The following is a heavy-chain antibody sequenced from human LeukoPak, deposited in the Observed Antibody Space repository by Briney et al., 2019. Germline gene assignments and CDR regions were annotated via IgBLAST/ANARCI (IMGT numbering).Heavy chain of an antibody. CDR2: IRSKAYGGTT. V-gene: IGHV3-49*04. CDR3: TRSHSGDQLLFPDAFDI. CDR1: GFTFGDYA. D-gene: IGHD2-2*01. Sequence: GGSLRLSCTASGFTFGDYAMSRVRQAPGKGLEWVGFIRSKAYGGTTEYAASVKGRFTISRDDSKSIAYLQMNSLKTEDTAVYYCTRSHSGDQLLFPDAFDIWGQGTMVTVSS. J-gene: IGHJ3*02.